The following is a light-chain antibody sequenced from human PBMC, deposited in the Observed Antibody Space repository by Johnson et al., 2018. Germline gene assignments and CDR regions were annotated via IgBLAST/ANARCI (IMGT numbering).Light chain of an antibody. Sequence: QSVLTQPPSVSAAPGQKVTISCSGSSSNIGNNYVSWYQQLPGTAPKLLIYENNKRPSGIPERFSGSKSGTSATLGITGLQTGDEAESYCGTWGSSRSAGNVFGTGTKVTVL. CDR1: SSNIGNNY. CDR2: ENN. CDR3: GTWGSSRSAGNV. J-gene: IGLJ1*01. V-gene: IGLV1-51*02.